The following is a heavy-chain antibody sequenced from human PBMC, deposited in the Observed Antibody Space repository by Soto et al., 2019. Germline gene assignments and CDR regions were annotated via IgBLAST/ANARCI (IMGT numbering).Heavy chain of an antibody. D-gene: IGHD6-19*01. Sequence: PGGSLTLSCAASGFTFSSYSRSWVRQAPGKGLEWVAAISGSGGTTYYAYSVKGRFTISRDNSKNTLNLQMNRLRAADTAVYYCVKDQGGTTYSSGWYYFDHWGQGTLVTVSS. V-gene: IGHV3-23*01. CDR1: GFTFSSYS. CDR2: ISGSGGTT. CDR3: VKDQGGTTYSSGWYYFDH. J-gene: IGHJ4*02.